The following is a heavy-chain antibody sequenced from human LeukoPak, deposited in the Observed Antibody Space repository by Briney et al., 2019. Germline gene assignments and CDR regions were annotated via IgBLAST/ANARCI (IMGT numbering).Heavy chain of an antibody. Sequence: SETLSLTCTVSGGSISPYYWSWIRQPPGKGLEWIGYIYNSGSTSYNPSLKSRVTISIDTSKNQFSLKLNSVTAADTAVYYCARLGGYTYGSLDYWGQGTLVTVSS. D-gene: IGHD5-18*01. V-gene: IGHV4-59*08. CDR1: GGSISPYY. J-gene: IGHJ4*02. CDR2: IYNSGST. CDR3: ARLGGYTYGSLDY.